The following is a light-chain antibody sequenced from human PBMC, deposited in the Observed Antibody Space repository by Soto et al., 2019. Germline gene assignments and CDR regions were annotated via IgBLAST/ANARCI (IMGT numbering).Light chain of an antibody. CDR2: DAS. Sequence: QSALTQPASVSGSPGQSIAISCTGTSSDVGAYNYVSWYQQPPGKAPKLMIYDASNRPSGVSDRFSGSKSGNTASLTISGLQTEDEADYYCKSYTTTSTYVFGTGTKVTVL. V-gene: IGLV2-14*01. J-gene: IGLJ1*01. CDR3: KSYTTTSTYV. CDR1: SSDVGAYNY.